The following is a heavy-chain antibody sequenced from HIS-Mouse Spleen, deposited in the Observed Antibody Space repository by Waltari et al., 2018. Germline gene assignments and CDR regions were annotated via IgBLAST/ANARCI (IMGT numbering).Heavy chain of an antibody. D-gene: IGHD6-13*01. CDR1: GGSLTNRSYY. V-gene: IGHV4-39*07. Sequence: QLQLQESGPGRVKPPEPLSLTSPVSGGSLTNRSYYSGWVRQPPGKGLEWIGSIYYSGSTYYNPSLKSRVTISVDTSKNQFSLKLSSVTAADTAVYYCAREIPYSSSWYDWYFDLWGRGTLVTVSS. CDR2: IYYSGST. CDR3: AREIPYSSSWYDWYFDL. J-gene: IGHJ2*01.